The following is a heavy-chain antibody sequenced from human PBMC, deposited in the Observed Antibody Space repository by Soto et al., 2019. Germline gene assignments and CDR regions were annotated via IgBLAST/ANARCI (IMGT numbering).Heavy chain of an antibody. D-gene: IGHD3-10*01. CDR3: AREVSSITMVRTNWFDP. J-gene: IGHJ5*02. Sequence: GESLKISCAASGFTFSSYEMNWVRQAPGKGLEWVSYISSSGSTIYYADSVKGRFTISRDNAKNSLYLQMNSLRAEDTAVYYCAREVSSITMVRTNWFDPWGQGTLVTVSS. CDR1: GFTFSSYE. V-gene: IGHV3-48*03. CDR2: ISSSGSTI.